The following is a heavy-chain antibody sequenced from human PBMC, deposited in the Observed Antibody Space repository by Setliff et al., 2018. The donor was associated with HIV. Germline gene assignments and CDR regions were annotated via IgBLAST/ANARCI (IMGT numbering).Heavy chain of an antibody. CDR3: ARSGSSSPYYFDY. J-gene: IGHJ4*02. CDR1: GGSINNDIYF. CDR2: IYYSGST. V-gene: IGHV4-31*03. Sequence: SETLSLTCTVSGGSINNDIYFWSWIRQYPGKGLEWIGYIYYSGSTYYNPSLKSRITISVDTSKNQFPLRLSSVTAADTAVYYCARSGSSSPYYFDYWGQGTLVTVSS. D-gene: IGHD6-6*01.